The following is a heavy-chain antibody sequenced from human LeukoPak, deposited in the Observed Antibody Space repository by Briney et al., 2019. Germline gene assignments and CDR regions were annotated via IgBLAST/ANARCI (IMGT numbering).Heavy chain of an antibody. CDR2: IYYSGST. J-gene: IGHJ6*03. CDR3: ARGLTSGYYGHYYMDV. D-gene: IGHD3-22*01. V-gene: IGHV4-59*01. Sequence: PSETLSLTCTVSGGSISSYYWSWIRQPPGKGLEWIGFIYYSGSTNYNPSLKSRVIISLDTSKNQFSLKLSSVTAADTAVYYCARGLTSGYYGHYYMDVWGKGTTVTVS. CDR1: GGSISSYY.